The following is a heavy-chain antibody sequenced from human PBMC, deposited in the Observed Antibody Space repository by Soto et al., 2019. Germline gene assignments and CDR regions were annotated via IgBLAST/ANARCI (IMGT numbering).Heavy chain of an antibody. CDR2: IWYDGSNK. CDR1: GFTVSSYG. CDR3: ARGRAPYLPDY. D-gene: IGHD2-2*02. V-gene: IGHV3-33*01. J-gene: IGHJ4*02. Sequence: GGSLRLSCAASGFTVSSYGMHWVRQAPGKGLEWVAVIWYDGSNKYYADSVKGRFTISRDNSKNTLYLQMNSLRAEDTAVYYCARGRAPYLPDYWGQGTLVTVSS.